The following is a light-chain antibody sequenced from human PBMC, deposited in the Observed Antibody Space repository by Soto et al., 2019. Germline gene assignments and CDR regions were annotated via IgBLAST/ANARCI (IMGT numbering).Light chain of an antibody. CDR2: ASS. CDR1: QSLSSSY. V-gene: IGKV3-20*01. CDR3: QQQGT. J-gene: IGKJ2*01. Sequence: DIVLTQFPGTLSLSPGERATLSCRPSQSLSSSYLVWYQKKPGQAPRLLIYASSRRATGIPDRFSGSGSATEYTLTISGLVPADYAVYYCQQQGTFGQGTKLEIK.